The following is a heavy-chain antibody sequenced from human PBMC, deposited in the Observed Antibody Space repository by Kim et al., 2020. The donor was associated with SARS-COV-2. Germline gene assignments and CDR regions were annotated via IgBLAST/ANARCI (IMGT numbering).Heavy chain of an antibody. CDR2: ISGSDDST. CDR1: GFTFSSYA. D-gene: IGHD4-17*01. J-gene: IGHJ4*02. V-gene: IGHV3-23*01. Sequence: GGSLRLSCAASGFTFSSYAVSWVRQAPGKGLEWVSTISGSDDSTYYADSVRGRFTHSRDNSTNTLYLQMNSLRAEDTAVYYCAKRAPSYGDYMGYWGQGTLVTVSS. CDR3: AKRAPSYGDYMGY.